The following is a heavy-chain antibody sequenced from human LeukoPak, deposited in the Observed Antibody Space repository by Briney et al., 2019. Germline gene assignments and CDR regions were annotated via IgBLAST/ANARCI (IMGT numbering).Heavy chain of an antibody. Sequence: SETLSLTCTVSGGSLGSYYWSWVRQPAGKGLEWIGRIYTSGSNNYNPSLRRRATISVDKTKNKFSLKLSSVTAADTAVYYCARDTIFDAFDIWGQGTMVTVSS. CDR3: ARDTIFDAFDI. V-gene: IGHV4-4*07. J-gene: IGHJ3*02. CDR1: GGSLGSYY. D-gene: IGHD3-3*01. CDR2: IYTSGSN.